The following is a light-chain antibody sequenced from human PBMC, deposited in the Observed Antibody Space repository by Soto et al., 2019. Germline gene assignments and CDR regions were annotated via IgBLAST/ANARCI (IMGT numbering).Light chain of an antibody. CDR2: GAS. CDR1: ESVSRVY. Sequence: EIVLTQSPGTLSLSPGERATLSCRASESVSRVYLAWYLQKPGQPPRLLIYGASSRATGIPDRFSGSGSGTDFTLTITRLEPEDFAMYYCHQYGSSPYTFGQGTKLEIK. CDR3: HQYGSSPYT. V-gene: IGKV3-20*01. J-gene: IGKJ2*01.